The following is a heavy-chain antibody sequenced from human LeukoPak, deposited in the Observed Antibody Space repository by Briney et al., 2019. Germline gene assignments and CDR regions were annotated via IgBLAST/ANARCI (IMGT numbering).Heavy chain of an antibody. CDR3: ARERYPNTGIVGATHFDY. CDR1: GFTFSSYA. J-gene: IGHJ4*02. V-gene: IGHV3-30-3*01. Sequence: PSGRSLRLSCAASGFTFSSYAMHWVRQAPGKGLEWVAVISYDGSNKYYADSVKGRFTISRDNSKNTLYLQMNSLRAEDTAAYYCARERYPNTGIVGATHFDYWGQGTLVTVSS. CDR2: ISYDGSNK. D-gene: IGHD1-26*01.